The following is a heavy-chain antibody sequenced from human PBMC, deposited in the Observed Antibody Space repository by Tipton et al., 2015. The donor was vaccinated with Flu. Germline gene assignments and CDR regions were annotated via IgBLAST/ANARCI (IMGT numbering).Heavy chain of an antibody. CDR3: AKCPQGYGEVDY. V-gene: IGHV3-30*18. D-gene: IGHD4-17*01. Sequence: QVQLVQSGGGVVQPGRSLRLSCAASGFAFSSYGMHWVRQAPGKGLEWVSIISYDGGQKEYADSMKGRFTISRDNSKNMLYLQMNSLTAEDTAVYYCAKCPQGYGEVDYWGQGTLVTVSS. J-gene: IGHJ4*02. CDR2: ISYDGGQK. CDR1: GFAFSSYG.